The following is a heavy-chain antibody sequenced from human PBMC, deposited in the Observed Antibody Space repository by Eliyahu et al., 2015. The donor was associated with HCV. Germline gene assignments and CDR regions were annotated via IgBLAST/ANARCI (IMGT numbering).Heavy chain of an antibody. J-gene: IGHJ5*01. CDR1: GGSINTNW. D-gene: IGHD3/OR15-3a*01. CDR3: ARIRSSDFWNGNLGWFDS. CDR2: INHSGSP. Sequence: QVQLQESGPRLVKPSGTLSLKCAVSGGSINTNWWAWVRQPPGKGLXWIGAINHSGSPNYHPSLEGRVVMSIDRSTNLFSLRLDSVTAADTAVYYCARIRSSDFWNGNLGWFDSWGQGIPVTVSS. V-gene: IGHV4-4*02.